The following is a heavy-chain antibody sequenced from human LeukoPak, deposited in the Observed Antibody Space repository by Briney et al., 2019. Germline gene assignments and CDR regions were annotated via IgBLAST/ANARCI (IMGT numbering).Heavy chain of an antibody. J-gene: IGHJ5*02. CDR1: GFTFSSYA. Sequence: GGSLRLSCAASGFTFSSYAMSWVRQAPGKGLEWVSAISGSGGSTYYADSAKGRFTISRDNSKNTLYLQMNSLRAEDTAVYYCAKDSAGSYYNWFDPWGQGTLVTVSS. V-gene: IGHV3-23*01. CDR2: ISGSGGST. D-gene: IGHD1-26*01. CDR3: AKDSAGSYYNWFDP.